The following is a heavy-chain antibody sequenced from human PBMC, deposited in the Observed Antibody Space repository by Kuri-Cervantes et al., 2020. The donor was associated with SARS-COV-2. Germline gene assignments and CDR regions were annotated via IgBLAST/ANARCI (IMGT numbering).Heavy chain of an antibody. CDR2: INPNSGGT. Sequence: ASVKVSCKASGYTFSSYYMYWVRQAPGQGLEWMGWINPNSGGTNYAQNFQGWVTMTRDTSISTAYMELSRLRSDDTAVYYCARGMVRGIIQYYYYAMDVWSQGTTVTVSS. J-gene: IGHJ6*02. D-gene: IGHD3-10*01. CDR1: GYTFSSYY. CDR3: ARGMVRGIIQYYYYAMDV. V-gene: IGHV1-2*04.